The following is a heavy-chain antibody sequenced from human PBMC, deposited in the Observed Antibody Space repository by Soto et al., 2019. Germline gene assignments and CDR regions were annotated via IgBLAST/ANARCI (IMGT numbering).Heavy chain of an antibody. J-gene: IGHJ4*02. V-gene: IGHV4-30-4*01. CDR2: IYYSGST. D-gene: IGHD2-15*01. CDR3: ARCASSCSLGF. CDR1: GGSISSGDYY. Sequence: PSETLSLTCTVSGGSISSGDYYWSWIRQPPGKGLEWIGYIYYSGSTYYNPSLMSRVTISVDTSKNQFSLKLSSVTAADTAVYYCARCASSCSLGFWGQGTLVTVSS.